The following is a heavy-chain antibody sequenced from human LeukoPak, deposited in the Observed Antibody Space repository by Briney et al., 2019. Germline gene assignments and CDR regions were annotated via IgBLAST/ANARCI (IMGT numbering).Heavy chain of an antibody. Sequence: GGSLRLSCAASGFTFSSYGMHWVRQAPGKGLEWVAVISYDGSNKYYADSVKGRFTISRDNSKNTLYLQMNSLRAEDTAVYYCAKDLVPTVRHGAFDYWGQGTLVTVSS. V-gene: IGHV3-30*18. CDR3: AKDLVPTVRHGAFDY. J-gene: IGHJ4*02. CDR2: ISYDGSNK. D-gene: IGHD4-17*01. CDR1: GFTFSSYG.